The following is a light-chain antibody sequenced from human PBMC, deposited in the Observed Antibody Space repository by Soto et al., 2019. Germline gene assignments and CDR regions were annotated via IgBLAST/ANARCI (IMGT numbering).Light chain of an antibody. Sequence: QSVLTQPRSVSGSPGQSVTISCTGTSSDVGGYNYVSWYQQYPGKAPKVMIYDVTKRPSGVPDRFSGSKSGNTASLTISGLQAEDEGDYYCCSYAGSYTLGVFGGGTKVTVL. CDR1: SSDVGGYNY. CDR3: CSYAGSYTLGV. CDR2: DVT. J-gene: IGLJ2*01. V-gene: IGLV2-11*01.